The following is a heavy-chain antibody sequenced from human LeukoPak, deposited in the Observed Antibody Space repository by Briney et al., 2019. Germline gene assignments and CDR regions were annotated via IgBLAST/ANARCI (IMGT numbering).Heavy chain of an antibody. D-gene: IGHD3-3*01. Sequence: SQTLSLTCTVSGGSISSGGYYWSWIRQHPGKGLEWIGYIYYSGSTSYNPSLKSRVTISVDTSKNQFSLKLSSVTAADTAVYYCARVGVLEWLSNNWFDPWGQGTLVTVSS. CDR2: IYYSGST. V-gene: IGHV4-31*03. CDR1: GGSISSGGYY. CDR3: ARVGVLEWLSNNWFDP. J-gene: IGHJ5*02.